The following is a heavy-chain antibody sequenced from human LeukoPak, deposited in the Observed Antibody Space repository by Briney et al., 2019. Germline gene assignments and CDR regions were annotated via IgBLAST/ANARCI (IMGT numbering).Heavy chain of an antibody. CDR2: ISYDGSNK. D-gene: IGHD6-19*01. Sequence: PGGSLRLSCAASGFTFSSYAVHWVRQAPGKGLEWVAVISYDGSNKYYADSVKGRFTISRDNSKNTLYLQMNSLRAEDTAVYYCARKRSPHDYWGQGTLVTVSS. V-gene: IGHV3-30-3*01. CDR3: ARKRSPHDY. CDR1: GFTFSSYA. J-gene: IGHJ4*02.